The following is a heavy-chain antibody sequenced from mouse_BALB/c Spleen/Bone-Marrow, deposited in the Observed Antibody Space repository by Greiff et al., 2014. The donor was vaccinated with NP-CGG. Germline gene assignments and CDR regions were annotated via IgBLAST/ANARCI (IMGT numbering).Heavy chain of an antibody. V-gene: IGHV1-9*01. D-gene: IGHD1-1*01. CDR1: GYTFSRYW. CDR3: ARWGYGSSYVGYFDV. CDR2: ILPGSGST. J-gene: IGHJ1*01. Sequence: QVQLKESGAELMKSGASVKISCKATGYTFSRYWIEWVKQRPGHGLEWIGEILPGSGSTNYNEKFKGKATFTADTSSNTAYMQLSSLTSEDSAVYYCARWGYGSSYVGYFDVWGAGTTVTVSS.